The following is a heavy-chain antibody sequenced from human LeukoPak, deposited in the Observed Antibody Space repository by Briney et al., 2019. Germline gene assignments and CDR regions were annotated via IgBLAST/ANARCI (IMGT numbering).Heavy chain of an antibody. J-gene: IGHJ4*02. V-gene: IGHV3-7*05. Sequence: GRSLRLSCADSGITFRGNWMSWVRQAPGKGLEWVAHIKPDGSEKSYVDSVRGRFPISRDNAENSLYLEMNSLRAEDTAVYYCARGCGGGTCYLSDYWGQGTLVTVSS. CDR2: IKPDGSEK. D-gene: IGHD2-15*01. CDR1: GITFRGNW. CDR3: ARGCGGGTCYLSDY.